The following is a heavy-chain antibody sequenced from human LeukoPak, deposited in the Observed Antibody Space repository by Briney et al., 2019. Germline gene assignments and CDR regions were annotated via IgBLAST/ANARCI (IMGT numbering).Heavy chain of an antibody. Sequence: PGGSLRLSCAASGFTFSSYGMHWVRQAPGKGLEWVAVISYDGSNKYYADSVKGRFTISRDNSKNTLYLQMNSLRAEDTAVYYCAKGGGITIFGVAPNLDYWGQGTLVTVSS. CDR3: AKGGGITIFGVAPNLDY. CDR1: GFTFSSYG. V-gene: IGHV3-30*18. J-gene: IGHJ4*02. CDR2: ISYDGSNK. D-gene: IGHD3-3*01.